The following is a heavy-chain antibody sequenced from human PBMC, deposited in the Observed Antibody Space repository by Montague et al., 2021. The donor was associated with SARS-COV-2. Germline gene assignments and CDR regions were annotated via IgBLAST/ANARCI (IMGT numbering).Heavy chain of an antibody. D-gene: IGHD2-15*01. Sequence: SETLSLTCTVSGGSISTYPWSWIRQPAGKALEWIGRIHSNGDTTYNPSLKSRVTVSVDTSKNQFSLKMTSVTAADTAMYYCARGSGHYYSPFDKWGQGSLVTVSS. CDR3: ARGSGHYYSPFDK. CDR2: IHSNGDT. V-gene: IGHV4-4*07. J-gene: IGHJ4*02. CDR1: GGSISTYP.